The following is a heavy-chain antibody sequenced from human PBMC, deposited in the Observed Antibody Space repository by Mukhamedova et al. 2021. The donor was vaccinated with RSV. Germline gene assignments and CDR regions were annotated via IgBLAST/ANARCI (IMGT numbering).Heavy chain of an antibody. D-gene: IGHD1-14*01. J-gene: IGHJ4*02. CDR2: ILPVFGTA. V-gene: IGHV1-69*06. Sequence: APGQGLELMGGILPVFGTANYAQKFQGRVTITADKSTSTAYMELSSLRPDDTAVYYCARGNIARYDFDFLGQGT. CDR3: ARGNIARYDFDF.